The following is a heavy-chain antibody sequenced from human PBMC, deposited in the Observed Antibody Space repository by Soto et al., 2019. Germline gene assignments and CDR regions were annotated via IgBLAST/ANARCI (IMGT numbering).Heavy chain of an antibody. CDR1: GFTFSSYA. V-gene: IGHV3-30-3*01. Sequence: GGSLRLSCAASGFTFSSYAMHWVRQAPGKGLEWVAVISYDGSNKYYADSVKGRFTISRDNSKNTLYLQMNSLRAEDTAVYYCARDYRTHYYYDSSGYSYYFDYWAQGTLVTVSS. D-gene: IGHD3-22*01. CDR2: ISYDGSNK. J-gene: IGHJ4*02. CDR3: ARDYRTHYYYDSSGYSYYFDY.